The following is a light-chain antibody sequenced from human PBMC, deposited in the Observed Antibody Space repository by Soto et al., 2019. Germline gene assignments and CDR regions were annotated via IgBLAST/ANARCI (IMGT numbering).Light chain of an antibody. CDR2: DAS. CDR3: QQYDNLPYT. J-gene: IGKJ2*01. V-gene: IGKV1-33*01. Sequence: DIQMTQSPSSLSASVGDRVTITCQASQDISNYLNWYQQKPGKAPKLLIYDASNLETGVPSRFSGSGSGTDFTFTISRLQPEDIETYYCQQYDNLPYTFGQGTKLEIK. CDR1: QDISNY.